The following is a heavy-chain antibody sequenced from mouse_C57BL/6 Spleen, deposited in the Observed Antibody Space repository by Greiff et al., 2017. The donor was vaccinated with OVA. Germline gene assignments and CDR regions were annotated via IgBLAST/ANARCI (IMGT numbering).Heavy chain of an antibody. CDR1: GYAFSSSW. J-gene: IGHJ2*01. D-gene: IGHD2-4*01. Sequence: LVESGPELVKPGASVKISCKASGYAFSSSWMNWVKQRPGKGLEWIGRIYPGDGDTNYNGKFKGKATLTADKSSSTAYMQLSSLTSEDSAVYVCARLYYDLDYWGQGTTLTVSS. V-gene: IGHV1-82*01. CDR3: ARLYYDLDY. CDR2: IYPGDGDT.